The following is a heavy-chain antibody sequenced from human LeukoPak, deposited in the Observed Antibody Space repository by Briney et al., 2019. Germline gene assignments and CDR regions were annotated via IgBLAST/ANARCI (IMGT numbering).Heavy chain of an antibody. V-gene: IGHV3-66*02. CDR2: IYSDGRT. Sequence: GGSLRLSCAASGFTVSNNYMNWVRQAPGKGLEWVSVIYSDGRTYYADSVKGRFTISRDNSKNTLYLQINSLRAEDTAVYYCAKNPHYYYDSSGYFDYWGQGTLVTVSS. CDR1: GFTVSNNY. CDR3: AKNPHYYYDSSGYFDY. D-gene: IGHD3-22*01. J-gene: IGHJ4*02.